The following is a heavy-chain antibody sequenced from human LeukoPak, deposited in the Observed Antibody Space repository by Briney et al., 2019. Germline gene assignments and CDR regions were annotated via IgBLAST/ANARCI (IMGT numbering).Heavy chain of an antibody. D-gene: IGHD3-22*01. CDR2: IIPIFGTA. Sequence: GASVKVSCKASVGTFSSYAISWVRQAPGQGLEWMGGIIPIFGTANYAQKFQGRVTITADKSTSTAYMELSSLRSEDTAVYYCASGNSSGYYYVFNYWGQGTLVTVSS. J-gene: IGHJ4*02. V-gene: IGHV1-69*06. CDR3: ASGNSSGYYYVFNY. CDR1: VGTFSSYA.